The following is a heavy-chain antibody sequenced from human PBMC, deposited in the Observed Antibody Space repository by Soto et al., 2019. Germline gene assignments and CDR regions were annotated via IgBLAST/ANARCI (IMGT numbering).Heavy chain of an antibody. V-gene: IGHV1-8*01. D-gene: IGHD2-2*01. CDR1: GYTFTSYD. J-gene: IGHJ6*02. CDR2: MNPNSGNT. CDR3: ARGSVLVPAAPPSYYYGLDV. Sequence: ASVKVSCKASGYTFTSYDINWVRQATGQGLEWMGWMNPNSGNTGYAQKFQGRVTMTRNTSISTAYMELSSLRSEDTAVYYCARGSVLVPAAPPSYYYGLDVWGQGTTVTVSS.